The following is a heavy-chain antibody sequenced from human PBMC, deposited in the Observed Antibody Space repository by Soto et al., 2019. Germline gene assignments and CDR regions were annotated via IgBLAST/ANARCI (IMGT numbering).Heavy chain of an antibody. V-gene: IGHV4-59*08. CDR1: GGSISSYY. J-gene: IGHJ4*02. CDR3: ARSEMYYDILTGYYTDPGFDY. D-gene: IGHD3-9*01. CDR2: IYYSGST. Sequence: SETLSLTCTVSGGSISSYYWSWIRQPPGKGLEWIGYIYYSGSTNYNPSLKSRVTISVDTSKNQFSLKLSSVTAADTAVYYCARSEMYYDILTGYYTDPGFDYWGQGTLVTVSS.